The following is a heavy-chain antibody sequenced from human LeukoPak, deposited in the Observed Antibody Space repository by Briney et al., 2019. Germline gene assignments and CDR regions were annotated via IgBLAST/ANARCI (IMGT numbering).Heavy chain of an antibody. CDR2: IKQDGSEK. J-gene: IGHJ6*03. V-gene: IGHV3-7*01. CDR1: GFTFSSYW. Sequence: GSLRLSCASSGFTFSSYWMSWVRPAPGKGLEWVANIKQDGSEKYYVDSVKGRFTISRDNAKNSLYLQMNSLRAEDTAVYYCARAPLLWFGEAILYYYYYMDVWGKGTTVTISS. CDR3: ARAPLLWFGEAILYYYYYMDV. D-gene: IGHD3-10*01.